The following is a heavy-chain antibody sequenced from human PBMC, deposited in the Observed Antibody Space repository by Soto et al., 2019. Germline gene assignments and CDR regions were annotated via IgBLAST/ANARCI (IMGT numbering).Heavy chain of an antibody. D-gene: IGHD4-17*01. Sequence: TLSLTCTVSGGSISSSIHYWAWIRQPPGKVLEWIGSVHYSGSTHYNPSLKSRVAISVDTSKSQFSLKLGSVTAADTAVYYCARDYGEFRTDYWGQGTLVTVSS. CDR3: ARDYGEFRTDY. J-gene: IGHJ4*02. V-gene: IGHV4-39*02. CDR1: GGSISSSIHY. CDR2: VHYSGST.